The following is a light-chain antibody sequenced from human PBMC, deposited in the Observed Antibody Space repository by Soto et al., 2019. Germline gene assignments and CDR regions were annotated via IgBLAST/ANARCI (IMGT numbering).Light chain of an antibody. V-gene: IGLV4-69*01. CDR3: QTWGAGTHVA. J-gene: IGLJ2*01. Sequence: QSVLTQSPSASASLGASVKLTCTLSSGYSSYAIAWHRQQPEKGPRYLMKVNNDGSHIKGDGIPDRFSGSSSGAERYLTISSLQSEDEADYYCQTWGAGTHVAFGGGTKVTVL. CDR2: VNNDGSH. CDR1: SGYSSYA.